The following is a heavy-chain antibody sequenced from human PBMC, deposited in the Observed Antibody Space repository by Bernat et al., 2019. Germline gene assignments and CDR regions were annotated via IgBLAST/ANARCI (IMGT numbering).Heavy chain of an antibody. D-gene: IGHD5-12*01. V-gene: IGHV2-70*15. J-gene: IGHJ6*02. Sequence: QVTLRESGPALVKPTQTLTLTCTFSGFSLSTSGMCVSWIRQPPGKALEWLARIDWDDDKYYSTSLKTRLTISKDTSKNQVVLTMTNMDPVDTATYYCERIIVDTTTRAYYYGMDVWGQGTTVTVSS. CDR1: GFSLSTSGMC. CDR2: IDWDDDK. CDR3: ERIIVDTTTRAYYYGMDV.